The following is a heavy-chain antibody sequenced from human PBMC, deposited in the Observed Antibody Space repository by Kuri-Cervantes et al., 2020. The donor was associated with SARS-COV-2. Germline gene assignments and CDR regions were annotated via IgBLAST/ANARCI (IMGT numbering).Heavy chain of an antibody. CDR3: AKDHGPYSRATAYYGMDV. D-gene: IGHD6-13*01. Sequence: GGSLRLSCAASGFTFSTYRMHWVRQAPGTWLEWVSVISFDESEKSYVDSAKGRFTISRENSKSTLYLQMNSLRAEHTAVYYCAKDHGPYSRATAYYGMDVWGQGTTVTVSS. CDR1: GFTFSTYR. V-gene: IGHV3-30*18. CDR2: ISFDESEK. J-gene: IGHJ6*02.